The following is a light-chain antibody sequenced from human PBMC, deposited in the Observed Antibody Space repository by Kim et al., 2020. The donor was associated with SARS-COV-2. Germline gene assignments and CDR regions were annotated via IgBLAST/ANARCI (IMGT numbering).Light chain of an antibody. J-gene: IGLJ1*01. Sequence: SYELTQPPSVSVAPGKTARITCGGDDIGRKSVHWYQQKPGQAPVLVIYSDRDRPSGIPERFSGSNSGNTAALTISGVEAGDEADYYCQVWDRSNDHYVFG. CDR1: DIGRKS. CDR2: SDR. V-gene: IGLV3-21*04. CDR3: QVWDRSNDHYV.